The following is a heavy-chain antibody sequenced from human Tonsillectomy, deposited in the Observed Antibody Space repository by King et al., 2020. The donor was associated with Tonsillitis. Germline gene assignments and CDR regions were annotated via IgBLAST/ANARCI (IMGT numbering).Heavy chain of an antibody. CDR2: ILHSGST. CDR1: GYSISRDNYY. Sequence: QLQESGPGLVKPSQTLSLTCTVSGYSISRDNYYWSWIRQYPGKGLEWIGYILHSGSTYYNPSLKSRVTMSVDTSKNQFSLKLTSVTAADTAVYYCAREVVVWGQGTLVTVSS. D-gene: IGHD2-15*01. CDR3: AREVVV. V-gene: IGHV4-31*03. J-gene: IGHJ4*02.